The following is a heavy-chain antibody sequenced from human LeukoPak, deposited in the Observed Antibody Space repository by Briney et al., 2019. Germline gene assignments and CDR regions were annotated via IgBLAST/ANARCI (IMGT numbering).Heavy chain of an antibody. V-gene: IGHV3-23*01. Sequence: GGSLRLSCAASGFTFSSYAMSWVRQAPGKGLEWVSAISGSGGSTYYADSVKGRFTISRDNSKNTLYLQRNSLRAEDTAVYYCAKDLDVDGYYVEAFDIWGEGTMVTVSS. CDR2: ISGSGGST. D-gene: IGHD4-17*01. CDR1: GFTFSSYA. CDR3: AKDLDVDGYYVEAFDI. J-gene: IGHJ3*02.